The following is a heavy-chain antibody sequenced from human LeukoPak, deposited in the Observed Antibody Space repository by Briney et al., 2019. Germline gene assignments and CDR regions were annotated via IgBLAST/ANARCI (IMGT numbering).Heavy chain of an antibody. CDR1: GFTFSTYA. D-gene: IGHD4-17*01. CDR3: AKDILYGDFVGMVVDS. CDR2: ISGSGGST. V-gene: IGHV3-23*01. Sequence: GGSLRLSCAASGFTFSTYAISWVRQAPGKGLEWVSSISGSGGSTYYADSVKGRFTISRDNSKNTVSLQMNSLRAEDTAVYYCAKDILYGDFVGMVVDSWGQGTLVTVTS. J-gene: IGHJ5*01.